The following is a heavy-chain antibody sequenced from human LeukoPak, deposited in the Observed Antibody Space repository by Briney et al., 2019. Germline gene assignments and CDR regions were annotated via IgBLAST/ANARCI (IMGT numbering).Heavy chain of an antibody. V-gene: IGHV3-30*18. CDR3: AKVSHRVGYYYYYYMDV. Sequence: PGGSLRLSCAASGFTFSSYGMHWVRQAPGKGLEWVAVISYDGSNKYYADSVKGRFTISRDNSKNTLYLQMNSLRAEDTAVYYCAKVSHRVGYYYYYYMDVWGKGTTVTVSS. D-gene: IGHD1-14*01. CDR1: GFTFSSYG. J-gene: IGHJ6*03. CDR2: ISYDGSNK.